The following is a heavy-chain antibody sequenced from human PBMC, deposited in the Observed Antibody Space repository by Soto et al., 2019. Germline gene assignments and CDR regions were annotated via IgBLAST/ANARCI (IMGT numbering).Heavy chain of an antibody. Sequence: EMRLLQSGGGVGQTGGSLRLSCATSGFDFGRYAINWVRQAPGEGLEWVGSISGGDAKTHYSDSAKGRFTISSDSSTNTVFLQMDTLRPEDTAVYYCVKDQTGDLVWYFNLWGRGTQVTVSS. CDR1: GFDFGRYA. J-gene: IGHJ2*01. V-gene: IGHV3-23*01. CDR3: VKDQTGDLVWYFNL. D-gene: IGHD2-21*01. CDR2: ISGGDAKT.